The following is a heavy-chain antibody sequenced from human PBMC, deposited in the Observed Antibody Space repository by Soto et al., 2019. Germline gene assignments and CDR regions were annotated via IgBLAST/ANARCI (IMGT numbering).Heavy chain of an antibody. CDR1: GGTFSSYA. Sequence: QVQLVQSGAEVKKPGSSVEVSCKASGGTFSSYAISWVRQAPGQGLEWMGGIIPIFGTANYAQKFQGRVTITADESTSTAYMELSSLRSEDTAVYYCARDAYYYDSSGPNWFDPWGQGTLVTVSS. CDR3: ARDAYYYDSSGPNWFDP. D-gene: IGHD3-22*01. CDR2: IIPIFGTA. J-gene: IGHJ5*02. V-gene: IGHV1-69*01.